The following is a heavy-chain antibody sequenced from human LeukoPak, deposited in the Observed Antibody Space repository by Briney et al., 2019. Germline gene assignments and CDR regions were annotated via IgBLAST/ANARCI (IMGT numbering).Heavy chain of an antibody. D-gene: IGHD6-6*01. J-gene: IGHJ5*02. V-gene: IGHV4-34*01. CDR2: INHSGST. CDR3: ARRVYSSSSRFDP. Sequence: PSETLSLTCAVYGGSFSGYYWSWIRQPPGKGLEWIGEINHSGSTNYNPSLKSRVTISVDTSKNQFSLKLSSVTAADTAVYYCARRVYSSSSRFDPWGQGTLVTVSS. CDR1: GGSFSGYY.